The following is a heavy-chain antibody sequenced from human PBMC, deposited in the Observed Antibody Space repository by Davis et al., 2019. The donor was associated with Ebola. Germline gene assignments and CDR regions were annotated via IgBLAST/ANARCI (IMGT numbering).Heavy chain of an antibody. Sequence: GESLKISCAASGFTFNTYGMHWVRQAPGKGLEWLAYIRYVATNIYYAASVKGRFTISRDDSKNSLFLQMNSLRTEDTALYYCAKGNWGTAFDIWGQGTMVTVSS. CDR2: IRYVATNI. J-gene: IGHJ3*02. D-gene: IGHD7-27*01. V-gene: IGHV3-30*02. CDR3: AKGNWGTAFDI. CDR1: GFTFNTYG.